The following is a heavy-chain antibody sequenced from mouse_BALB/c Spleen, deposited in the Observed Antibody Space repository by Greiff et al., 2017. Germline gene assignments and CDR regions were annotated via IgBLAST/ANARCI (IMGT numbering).Heavy chain of an antibody. Sequence: VQLQQSGPELVKPGASVKISCTTSGYTFTDYTMHWVKQSPGKSLEWIGGISPNNGGTSYNQKFKGKATLTVDKSSSTAYMKLRSLTSEDSAVYYCASGPMGLRTWIAYWGQGTLVTVSA. J-gene: IGHJ3*01. CDR2: ISPNNGGT. V-gene: IGHV1-18*01. CDR3: ASGPMGLRTWIAY. D-gene: IGHD2-4*01. CDR1: GYTFTDYT.